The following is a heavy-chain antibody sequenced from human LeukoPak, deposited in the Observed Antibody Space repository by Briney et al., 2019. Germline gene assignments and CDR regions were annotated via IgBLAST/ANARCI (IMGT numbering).Heavy chain of an antibody. CDR2: INHSGST. V-gene: IGHV4-34*01. J-gene: IGHJ4*02. CDR1: GGSFSGYY. Sequence: TSETLSLTCAVYGGSFSGYYWSWIRQPPGKGLEWIGEINHSGSTNYNPSLKSRVTISVDTSKNQFSLKLSSVTAADTAVYYCARVARYDYVWGSYRTVYYFDYWGQGTLVTVSS. D-gene: IGHD3-16*02. CDR3: ARVARYDYVWGSYRTVYYFDY.